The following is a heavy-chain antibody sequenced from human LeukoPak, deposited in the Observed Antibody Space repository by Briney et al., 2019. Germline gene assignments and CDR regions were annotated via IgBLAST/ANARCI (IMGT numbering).Heavy chain of an antibody. D-gene: IGHD6-19*01. V-gene: IGHV5-51*01. CDR1: GYSFTNYW. CDR3: ARRGTGWYIDY. J-gene: IGHJ4*02. Sequence: HGESLQISCKGSGYSFTNYWIGWVRQLPGKGLEWMGIIYPGDSDTRYSPSFQGQVTISADKSISTAYLQWSSLKASDTAIYYCARRGTGWYIDYWGQGTLVTVSS. CDR2: IYPGDSDT.